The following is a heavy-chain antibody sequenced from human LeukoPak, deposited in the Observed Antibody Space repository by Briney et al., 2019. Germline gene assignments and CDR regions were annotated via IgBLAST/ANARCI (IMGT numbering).Heavy chain of an antibody. Sequence: GGSLRLSCAASGFTFSSYAMSWVRQAPGKGLEWVSAISGSGGSTYYADSVKGRFTISRDNSKNTLYLQMNSLRAEDTAVYYCAKDHRGSGSYYNVPFDYWGQGTLVTVSS. CDR1: GFTFSSYA. D-gene: IGHD3-10*01. CDR2: ISGSGGST. V-gene: IGHV3-23*01. J-gene: IGHJ4*02. CDR3: AKDHRGSGSYYNVPFDY.